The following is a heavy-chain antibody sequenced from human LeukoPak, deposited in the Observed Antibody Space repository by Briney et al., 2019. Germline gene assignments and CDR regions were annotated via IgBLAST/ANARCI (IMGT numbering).Heavy chain of an antibody. V-gene: IGHV3-21*01. CDR2: ISITSSYI. CDR3: AREGEYCSGGSCADFDD. J-gene: IGHJ4*02. Sequence: PGGSLRLSCAASGFTFSSYSLNWVRQAPGKGLEWVSSISITSSYIYYADSVKGRFTISRDNAKNSLYLQMNSLRAEDTAVYYCAREGEYCSGGSCADFDDWGQGSLVTVSS. D-gene: IGHD2-15*01. CDR1: GFTFSSYS.